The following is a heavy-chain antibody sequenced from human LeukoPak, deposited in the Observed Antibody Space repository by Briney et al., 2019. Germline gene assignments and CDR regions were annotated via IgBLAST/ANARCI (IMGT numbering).Heavy chain of an antibody. Sequence: GESLKISCKGSGYSFTSYWIGWVRQMPGKGLEWMGIIYPGDSDTRYSPSFQGQVTISADRSISTAYLQWSSLKASDTAMYYCARRHEVFDYGGNSGGYYYYMDVWGKGTTVTVSS. J-gene: IGHJ6*03. CDR2: IYPGDSDT. CDR1: GYSFTSYW. V-gene: IGHV5-51*01. CDR3: ARRHEVFDYGGNSGGYYYYMDV. D-gene: IGHD4-23*01.